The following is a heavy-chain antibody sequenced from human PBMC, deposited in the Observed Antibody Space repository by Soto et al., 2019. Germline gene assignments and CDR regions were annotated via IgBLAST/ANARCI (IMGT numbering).Heavy chain of an antibody. D-gene: IGHD6-19*01. CDR3: ARGEVIAVAGYYYYGMDV. CDR2: IIPIFGTA. V-gene: IGHV1-69*13. CDR1: GGTFSSYA. Sequence: SVKVSCKASGGTFSSYAISWVRQAPGQGLEWMGGIIPIFGTANYAQKFQGRVTITADESTSTAYMELSSLRSEDTAVYYCARGEVIAVAGYYYYGMDVWGQGTTVTVSS. J-gene: IGHJ6*02.